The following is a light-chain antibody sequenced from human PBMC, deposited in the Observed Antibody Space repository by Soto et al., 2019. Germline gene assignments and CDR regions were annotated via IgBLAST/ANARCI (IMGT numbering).Light chain of an antibody. V-gene: IGKV1-33*01. Sequence: DIQMTQSPSSLSASVGDRVTITCQASQDISNYLNWYQQKPGKAPKLLIYDASNLETGVPSRFSGSGSGTDFTFTISSLQPEDFATYYCLQFNSYPRTFGQGTKVEIK. CDR1: QDISNY. CDR2: DAS. CDR3: LQFNSYPRT. J-gene: IGKJ1*01.